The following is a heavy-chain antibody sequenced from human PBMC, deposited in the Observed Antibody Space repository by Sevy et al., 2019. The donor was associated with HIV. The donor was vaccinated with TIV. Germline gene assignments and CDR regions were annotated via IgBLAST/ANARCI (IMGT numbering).Heavy chain of an antibody. CDR1: GYSISSGYY. CDR2: IYHSGST. D-gene: IGHD5-18*01. CDR3: ARGGYTYGNGYFDY. V-gene: IGHV4-38-2*01. J-gene: IGHJ4*02. Sequence: SETLSLTCGVSGYSISSGYYWGWIRQPPGKGLEWIGSIYHSGSTYSNTSLKSRVTISVDTSKNQFSLKLSSVTAADTAVYYCARGGYTYGNGYFDYWGQGTLVTVSS.